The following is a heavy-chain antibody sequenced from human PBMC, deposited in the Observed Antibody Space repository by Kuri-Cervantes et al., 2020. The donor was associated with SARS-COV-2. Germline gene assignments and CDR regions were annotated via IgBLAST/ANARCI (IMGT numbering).Heavy chain of an antibody. Sequence: ASVKVSCKASGYTFTGYYMHWVRQAPGQGLEWMGWINPNSGGTNYAQKFQGWVTMTRDTSISTVYMELSSLRSDDTAVYYCARSTPFRRLMVISQGGTFDIWGQGTMVTVSS. D-gene: IGHD2-8*01. CDR2: INPNSGGT. J-gene: IGHJ3*02. CDR1: GYTFTGYY. CDR3: ARSTPFRRLMVISQGGTFDI. V-gene: IGHV1-2*04.